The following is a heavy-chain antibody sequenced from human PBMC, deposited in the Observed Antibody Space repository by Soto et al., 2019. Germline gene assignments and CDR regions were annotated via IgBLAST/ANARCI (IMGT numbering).Heavy chain of an antibody. D-gene: IGHD3-10*01. CDR3: ARLGLWFGDHKNGDHYGMDV. Sequence: QVQLQESGPGLVKPSETLSLTCTVSGGSISSYYWSWIRQPPGKGLEWIGYIYYSGSTNYNPSLKSRVTISVDTSKNQFSLKLSSVTAADTAVYYCARLGLWFGDHKNGDHYGMDVWGQGTTVTVSS. V-gene: IGHV4-59*01. CDR2: IYYSGST. J-gene: IGHJ6*02. CDR1: GGSISSYY.